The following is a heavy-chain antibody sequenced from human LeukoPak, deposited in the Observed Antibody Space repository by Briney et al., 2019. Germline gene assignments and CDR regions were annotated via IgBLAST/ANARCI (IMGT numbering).Heavy chain of an antibody. CDR2: IYHSGST. CDR1: GGSISSGGYS. D-gene: IGHD5-18*01. Sequence: PSETLSLTCTVSGGSISSGGYSWSWIRQPPGKGLEWIGYIYHSGSTYYNPSLKSRVTISVDRSKNQFSLKLSSVTAADTAVYYCARGSLDTAMVPLFDYWGQGTLVTVSS. V-gene: IGHV4-30-2*01. CDR3: ARGSLDTAMVPLFDY. J-gene: IGHJ4*02.